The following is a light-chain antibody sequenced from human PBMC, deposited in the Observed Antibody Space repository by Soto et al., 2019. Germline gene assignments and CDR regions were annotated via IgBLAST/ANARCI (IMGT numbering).Light chain of an antibody. Sequence: EIVLTQSPGTLSLSPGEGATLSCRASQSVYVNLAWYQQKPGQSPRLLIYGASTRATDIPDRFSDSGSDTDFALTISRLEPEDFAVYYCQQYSGSSFTFGPGTKVNIK. CDR1: QSVYVN. V-gene: IGKV3-20*01. J-gene: IGKJ3*01. CDR2: GAS. CDR3: QQYSGSSFT.